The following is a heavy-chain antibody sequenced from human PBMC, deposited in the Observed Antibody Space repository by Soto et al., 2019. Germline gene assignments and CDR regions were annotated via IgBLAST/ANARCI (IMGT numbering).Heavy chain of an antibody. CDR3: AKGGSFDY. D-gene: IGHD3-10*01. V-gene: IGHV3-23*01. Sequence: GGSLRLSCEASGFTFNNAWINWVRQAPGKGLEWVSRVLGSGSNTYYADSVKGRFTISRDNSKNTLYLQMDSLTADDSAVYYCAKGGSFDYWGRGTLVTVSS. CDR2: VLGSGSNT. J-gene: IGHJ4*02. CDR1: GFTFNNAW.